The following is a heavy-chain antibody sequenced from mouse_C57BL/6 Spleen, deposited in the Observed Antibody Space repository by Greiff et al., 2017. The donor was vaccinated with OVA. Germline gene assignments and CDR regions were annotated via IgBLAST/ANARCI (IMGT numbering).Heavy chain of an antibody. D-gene: IGHD2-3*01. CDR2: INPNNGGT. V-gene: IGHV1-26*01. J-gene: IGHJ1*03. Sequence: EVQLQQSGPELVKPGASVKISCKASGYTFTDYYMNWVKQSHGKSLEWIGDINPNNGGTSYNQKFKGKATLTVDKSSSTAYMELRSLTSEDSAVYYCARLGYDGYYEYFDVWGTGTPVTVSS. CDR1: GYTFTDYY. CDR3: ARLGYDGYYEYFDV.